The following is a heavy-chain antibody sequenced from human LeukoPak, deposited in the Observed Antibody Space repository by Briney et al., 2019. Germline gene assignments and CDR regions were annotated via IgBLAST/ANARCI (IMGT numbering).Heavy chain of an antibody. J-gene: IGHJ4*02. V-gene: IGHV1-2*02. Sequence: ASVKVSCKASGYTFTDYYMHWVRQAPGQGLEWMGWINPNSGGTNYAQKFQGRVTMTRDTSISTAYMELSRLRSDDTAVYYCARDHCSGGSCYSNYWGQGTLVTVSS. CDR3: ARDHCSGGSCYSNY. CDR2: INPNSGGT. CDR1: GYTFTDYY. D-gene: IGHD2-15*01.